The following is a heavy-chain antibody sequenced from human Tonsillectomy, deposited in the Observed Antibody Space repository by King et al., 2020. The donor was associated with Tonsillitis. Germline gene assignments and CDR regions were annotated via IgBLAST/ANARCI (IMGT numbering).Heavy chain of an antibody. Sequence: VQLVQSGGGLVKPGGSLRLSCAASGFTFNNFNLIWVRQPPGKGLEWVSSISPSSSYIYYADSVKGRFTISRDNAKNSLYLQMNSLRADDTAMYYCAREFPTSGPDTFDIWGQGTMVTVSS. V-gene: IGHV3-21*01. CDR3: AREFPTSGPDTFDI. J-gene: IGHJ3*02. CDR2: ISPSSSYI. CDR1: GFTFNNFN. D-gene: IGHD1-1*01.